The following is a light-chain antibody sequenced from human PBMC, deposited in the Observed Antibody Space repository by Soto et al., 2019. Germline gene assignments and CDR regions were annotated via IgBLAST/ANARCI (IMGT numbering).Light chain of an antibody. CDR3: QQYGGSPRT. J-gene: IGKJ1*01. Sequence: EIVMTQSPATLSVSPGERATLSCRASQSVSSNLAWYQQKPGQAPRLLIYGASTRATGIPARFSGSGSETDFTLTISRLEPEDFAVYYCQQYGGSPRTFGQGTKVDI. V-gene: IGKV3-15*01. CDR1: QSVSSN. CDR2: GAS.